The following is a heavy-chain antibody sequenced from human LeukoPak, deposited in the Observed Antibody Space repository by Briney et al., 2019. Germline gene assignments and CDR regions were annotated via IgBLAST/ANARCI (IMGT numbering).Heavy chain of an antibody. J-gene: IGHJ4*02. CDR1: GGSIISSNYY. Sequence: PSETLSLXCSVSGGSIISSNYYWGWIRQPPGKGLEWIGSIYQSGSGSSYYNPSLKSRVTIFGDTSKNQFFLRLSSVTAADTAVYYCASTLRFLPYRRFDYWGQGTLVTVPS. D-gene: IGHD3-3*01. CDR2: IYQSGSGSS. V-gene: IGHV4-39*01. CDR3: ASTLRFLPYRRFDY.